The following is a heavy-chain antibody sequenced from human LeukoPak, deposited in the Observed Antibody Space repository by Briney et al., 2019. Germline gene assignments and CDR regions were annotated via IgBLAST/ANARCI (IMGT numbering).Heavy chain of an antibody. J-gene: IGHJ4*02. CDR3: AKGIRYSSGWTELHYFDY. CDR1: GFTFSSYA. D-gene: IGHD6-19*01. Sequence: GGSLRLSCAASGFTFSSYAMSWVRQAPGKGLEWVSAISGSGGSTYYADSVKGRFTISRDNSKNTLYLQMNSLRAEDTAVYYCAKGIRYSSGWTELHYFDYWGQGTLVTVSS. CDR2: ISGSGGST. V-gene: IGHV3-23*01.